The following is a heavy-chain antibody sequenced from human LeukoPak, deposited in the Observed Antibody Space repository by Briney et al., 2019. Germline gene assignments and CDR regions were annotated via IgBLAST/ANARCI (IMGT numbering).Heavy chain of an antibody. CDR1: RFTFSIYA. D-gene: IGHD1-1*01. CDR3: ARDSNEYGMDV. J-gene: IGHJ6*02. CDR2: ISGSGGST. V-gene: IGHV3-23*01. Sequence: GGSLRLSCAASRFTFSIYAMTWVRQAPGKGLEWVSTISGSGGSTYYADSVKGRFTISRDNSKNTLYLQMNSLRAEDTAVYYCARDSNEYGMDVWGQGTTVTVSS.